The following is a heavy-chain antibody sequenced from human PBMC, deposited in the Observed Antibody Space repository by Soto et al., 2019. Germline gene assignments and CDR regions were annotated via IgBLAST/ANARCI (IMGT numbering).Heavy chain of an antibody. CDR3: ARREIQGPIDY. CDR2: IYYSGTT. J-gene: IGHJ4*02. Sequence: QVQLQESGPGLVKPSDTLSLTCAVSGYSISRSDWWGRIRQPPGKGLEWIGYIYYSGTTYYNPSLKSRVTMSVDTSKNQFSLKLTSVTAVDTAVYYCARREIQGPIDYWGQGTLVTVSS. CDR1: GYSISRSDW. V-gene: IGHV4-28*01. D-gene: IGHD1-26*01.